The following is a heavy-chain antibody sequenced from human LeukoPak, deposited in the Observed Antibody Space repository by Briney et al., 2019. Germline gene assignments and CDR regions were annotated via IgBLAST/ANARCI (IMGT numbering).Heavy chain of an antibody. CDR2: ISYSGST. J-gene: IGHJ4*02. D-gene: IGHD2-15*01. CDR3: ARLVGITYFDY. CDR1: GGSINSVGYY. Sequence: SQTLSLTCTVSGGSINSVGYYWSWIRQHPGKGLEWIGYISYSGSTYYNPSLKSRVTISVDTSKNQFSLKLSSVTAADTAVYYCARLVGITYFDYWGQGTLVTVSS. V-gene: IGHV4-31*03.